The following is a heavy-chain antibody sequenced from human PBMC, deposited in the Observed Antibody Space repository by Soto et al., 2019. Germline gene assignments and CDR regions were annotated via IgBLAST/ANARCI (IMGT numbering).Heavy chain of an antibody. CDR1: GGSISSYY. CDR2: IYYSGST. CDR3: ARVSAGYWYFDL. Sequence: QVQLQESGPGLVKPSETLSLTCTVSGGSISSYYWSWIRQPPGKGLEWIGYIYYSGSTNYNPSLKSRVTISVDTSKNQFSLKLRSVTAADTAVYYCARVSAGYWYFDLWGRGTLVTVSS. D-gene: IGHD6-19*01. V-gene: IGHV4-59*01. J-gene: IGHJ2*01.